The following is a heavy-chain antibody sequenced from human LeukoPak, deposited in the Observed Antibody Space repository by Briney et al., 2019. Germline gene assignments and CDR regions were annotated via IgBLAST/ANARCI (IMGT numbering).Heavy chain of an antibody. CDR2: IKHDGREK. V-gene: IGHV3-7*01. CDR3: ARDAFRARYFDL. D-gene: IGHD3-10*01. CDR1: EFTFTNYW. J-gene: IGHJ2*01. Sequence: PGGSLRLSCAASEFTFTNYWISWVRQAPGKGLEWVANIKHDGREKWYVDSVKGRFTLSRDNAKNSVYLQMNSLRVEDTAMYYCARDAFRARYFDLWGRGTLVTVSS.